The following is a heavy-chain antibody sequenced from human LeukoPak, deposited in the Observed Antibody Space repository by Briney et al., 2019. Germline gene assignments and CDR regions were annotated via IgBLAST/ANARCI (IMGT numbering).Heavy chain of an antibody. D-gene: IGHD3-10*01. CDR2: IIPIFGTA. CDR1: GGTFSSYA. CDR3: ARGPTMVRPFDY. J-gene: IGHJ4*02. V-gene: IGHV1-69*13. Sequence: ASVKGSCKASGGTFSSYAISWVRQAPGQGLEWMGGIIPIFGTANYAQKFQGRVTITADESTSTAYMELSSLRSEDTAVYYCARGPTMVRPFDYWGQGTLVTVSS.